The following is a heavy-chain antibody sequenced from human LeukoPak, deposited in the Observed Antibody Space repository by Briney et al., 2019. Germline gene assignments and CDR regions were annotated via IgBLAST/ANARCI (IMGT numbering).Heavy chain of an antibody. CDR3: AGHAGGWYWYYFDY. V-gene: IGHV4-39*01. Sequence: PSETLSLTCTVSGGSISSSSYYWGWIRQPPGKGLEWIGSIYYSGSTYYNPSLKSRVTISVDTSKNQFSLKLSSVTAADTAVYYCAGHAGGWYWYYFDYGGQGTLVTVSS. D-gene: IGHD6-19*01. CDR1: GGSISSSSYY. CDR2: IYYSGST. J-gene: IGHJ4*02.